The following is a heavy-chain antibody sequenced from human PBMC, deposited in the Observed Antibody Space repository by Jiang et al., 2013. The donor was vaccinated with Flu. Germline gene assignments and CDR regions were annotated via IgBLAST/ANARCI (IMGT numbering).Heavy chain of an antibody. V-gene: IGHV4-30-4*01. D-gene: IGHD3-3*01. Sequence: PGLVKPSQTLSLTCTVSGGSISSGDYYWSWIRQPPGKGLEWIGYIYYSGSTYYNPSLKSRVTISVDTSKNQFSLKLSSVTAADTAVYYCASRSGYYDRIFDYWGQGTLVTVSS. J-gene: IGHJ4*02. CDR3: ASRSGYYDRIFDY. CDR2: IYYSGST. CDR1: GGSISSGDYY.